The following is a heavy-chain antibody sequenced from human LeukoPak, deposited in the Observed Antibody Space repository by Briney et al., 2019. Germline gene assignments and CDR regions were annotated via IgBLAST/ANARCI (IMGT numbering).Heavy chain of an antibody. J-gene: IGHJ4*02. CDR1: GGSFSGYY. CDR3: ARAHYTFSRYGGFDY. CDR2: VNHSGST. Sequence: PSETLSLTCAVYGGSFSGYYWSWIRHPPGKGLEWIGEVNHSGSTNYNPSLKSRVTISVDTSKNQFSLKLSSVTAADTAVYYCARAHYTFSRYGGFDYWGQGTLVTVSS. V-gene: IGHV4-34*01. D-gene: IGHD4-23*01.